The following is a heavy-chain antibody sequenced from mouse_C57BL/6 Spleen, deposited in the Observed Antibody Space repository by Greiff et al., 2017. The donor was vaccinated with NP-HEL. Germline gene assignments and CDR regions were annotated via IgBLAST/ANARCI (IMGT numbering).Heavy chain of an antibody. CDR1: GYAFSSSW. Sequence: VQLQQSGPELVKPGASVKISCKASGYAFSSSWMNWVKQRPGKGLEWIGRIYPGDGDTNYNGKFKGKATLTADKSSSTAYMQLSSLTSEDSAVYFCARIYYDYDGGYDFDYWGQSTTLTVSS. J-gene: IGHJ2*01. CDR3: ARIYYDYDGGYDFDY. CDR2: IYPGDGDT. V-gene: IGHV1-82*01. D-gene: IGHD2-4*01.